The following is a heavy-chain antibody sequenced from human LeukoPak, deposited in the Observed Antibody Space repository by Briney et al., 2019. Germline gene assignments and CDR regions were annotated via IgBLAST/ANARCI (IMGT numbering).Heavy chain of an antibody. V-gene: IGHV3-9*01. CDR2: ISWNSGSI. CDR3: AKSLWSSSSGYFDY. CDR1: GFTFDDFA. D-gene: IGHD6-6*01. Sequence: GRSLRLSCAASGFTFDDFAMHWVRQVPGKGLEWVSGISWNSGSIVYADSVKGRFTISKDSAKNSLFLQMNSLRPEDTALYYCAKSLWSSSSGYFDYWGQGALVTVTS. J-gene: IGHJ4*02.